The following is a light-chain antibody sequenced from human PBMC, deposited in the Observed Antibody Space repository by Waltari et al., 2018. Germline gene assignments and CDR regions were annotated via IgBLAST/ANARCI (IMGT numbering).Light chain of an antibody. Sequence: QSALTQPASVSGSPGPSLTISCAGTSSDVGNFNFFSWYQQHPGKVPKLIIYEVTQRPSGVSDRFSGSKSGNTASLTISGLQPEDEANYYCCSYAGGGTPRLLFGGGTEVTVL. J-gene: IGLJ2*01. CDR2: EVT. CDR1: SSDVGNFNF. V-gene: IGLV2-23*02. CDR3: CSYAGGGTPRLL.